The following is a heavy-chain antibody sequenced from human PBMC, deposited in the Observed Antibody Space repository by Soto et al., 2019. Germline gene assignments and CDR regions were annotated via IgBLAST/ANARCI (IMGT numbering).Heavy chain of an antibody. D-gene: IGHD4-17*01. CDR2: INHSGST. Sequence: SETLSLTCAVYGGSFSGYYWSWIRQPPGKGLEWIGEINHSGSTNYNPSLKSRVTISVDTSKNQFSLKLSSVTAADTAVYYCARAGKKTTVTSNSRFYYYYMDVWGKGTTVTVSS. CDR1: GGSFSGYY. J-gene: IGHJ6*03. V-gene: IGHV4-34*01. CDR3: ARAGKKTTVTSNSRFYYYYMDV.